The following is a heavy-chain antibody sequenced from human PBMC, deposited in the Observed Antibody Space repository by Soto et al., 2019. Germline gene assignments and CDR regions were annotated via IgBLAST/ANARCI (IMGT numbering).Heavy chain of an antibody. CDR3: AKIVVAVAGSIDY. V-gene: IGHV3-30*18. CDR2: ISYDGSNK. D-gene: IGHD6-19*01. CDR1: GFTFSSYG. J-gene: IGHJ4*02. Sequence: QVQLVESGGGVVQPGRSLRLSCAASGFTFSSYGMHWVRQAPGKGLEWVAVISYDGSNKYYADSVKGRFIISRDNSKNTLYLQMNSLRAEDTAVYYCAKIVVAVAGSIDYWGQGTLVTVSS.